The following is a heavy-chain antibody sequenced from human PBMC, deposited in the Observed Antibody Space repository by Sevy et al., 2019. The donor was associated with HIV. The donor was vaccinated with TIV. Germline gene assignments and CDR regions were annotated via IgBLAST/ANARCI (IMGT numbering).Heavy chain of an antibody. J-gene: IGHJ4*02. V-gene: IGHV3-11*01. Sequence: GGSLRLSCAASGFTFSDYSMSWIRQAPGKGLEWVSYIRSSNTIYYADSVKGRFTISRDNAKNSLYLQMNSLRAEDTAVYYCARYFNGSGNYYRKYYFDYWGQGTLVTVSS. CDR3: ARYFNGSGNYYRKYYFDY. CDR2: IRSSNTI. D-gene: IGHD3-10*01. CDR1: GFTFSDYS.